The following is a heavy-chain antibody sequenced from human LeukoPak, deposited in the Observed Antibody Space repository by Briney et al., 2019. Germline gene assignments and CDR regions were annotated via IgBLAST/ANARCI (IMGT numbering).Heavy chain of an antibody. D-gene: IGHD3-22*01. Sequence: SETLSLTCTVSGGSISSYYWSWIRQPPGKGLEWIGEINHSGSTNYNPSLKSRVTISVDTSKNQFSLKLSSVTAADTAVYYCARERPGYYDSSGYYGTVLDYWGQGTLVTVSS. V-gene: IGHV4-34*01. J-gene: IGHJ4*02. CDR2: INHSGST. CDR3: ARERPGYYDSSGYYGTVLDY. CDR1: GGSISSYY.